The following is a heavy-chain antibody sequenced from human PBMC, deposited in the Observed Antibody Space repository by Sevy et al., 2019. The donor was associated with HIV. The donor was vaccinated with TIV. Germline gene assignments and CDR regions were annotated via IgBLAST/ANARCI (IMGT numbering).Heavy chain of an antibody. J-gene: IGHJ1*01. CDR3: AKDRDIVIVLGATALRQ. D-gene: IGHD2-15*01. V-gene: IGHV3-30*18. CDR2: ISYDGRHK. Sequence: GGSLRLSCAASGFTFSTYGMHWVRQAPGKGLEWVAVISYDGRHKYYADSVKGRFTISRDNSKNTLDLQMNSLRAEDTAVSYCAKDRDIVIVLGATALRQWGQGTLVTVSS. CDR1: GFTFSTYG.